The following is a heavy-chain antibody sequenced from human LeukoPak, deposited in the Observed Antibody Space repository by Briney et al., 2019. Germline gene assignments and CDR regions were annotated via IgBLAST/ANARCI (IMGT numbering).Heavy chain of an antibody. Sequence: PSETLSLTCTVSGGSISSSSYYWGWIRQPPGKGLEWIGSIYYSGSTYYNPSLKSRVTISVDTSKNQFSLKLSSVTAADTAVYYCARVGGGYYPTIDYWGQGTLVTVSS. V-gene: IGHV4-39*07. J-gene: IGHJ4*02. CDR3: ARVGGGYYPTIDY. CDR1: GGSISSSSYY. CDR2: IYYSGST. D-gene: IGHD3-22*01.